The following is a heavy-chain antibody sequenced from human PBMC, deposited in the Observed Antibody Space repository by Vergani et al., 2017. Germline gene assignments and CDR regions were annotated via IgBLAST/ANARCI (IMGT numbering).Heavy chain of an antibody. CDR2: MYHSGST. CDR3: GRVADFYGLGSRLLDL. J-gene: IGHJ5*02. CDR1: GGSLSGHY. Sequence: QVRLQESGPGLVKPSETLSLTCSVPGGSLSGHYWSWIRQPPGKELEWIGYMYHSGSTNHNPPLETRVTISGDTSKNQFSLKLNSVTAADTAVYYCGRVADFYGLGSRLLDLWGQGILVTVSS. D-gene: IGHD3-10*01. V-gene: IGHV4-59*11.